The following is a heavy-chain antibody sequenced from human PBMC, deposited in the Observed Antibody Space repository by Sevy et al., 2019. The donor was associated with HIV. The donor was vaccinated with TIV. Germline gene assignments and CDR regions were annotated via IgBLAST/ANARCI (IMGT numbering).Heavy chain of an antibody. V-gene: IGHV1-2*02. D-gene: IGHD6-19*01. CDR1: GYTFTGYY. Sequence: ASVKVSGKASGYTFTGYYMHWVRQAPGQGLEWMGWINPNSGGTNYAQKFQGRVTMTRDTSISTAYMELSRLRSDDTAVYYCAREDRIAVAARAFDIWGQGTMVTVSS. CDR3: AREDRIAVAARAFDI. J-gene: IGHJ3*02. CDR2: INPNSGGT.